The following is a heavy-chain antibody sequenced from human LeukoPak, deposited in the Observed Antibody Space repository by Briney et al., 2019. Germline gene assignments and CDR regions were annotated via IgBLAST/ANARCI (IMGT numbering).Heavy chain of an antibody. D-gene: IGHD6-13*01. CDR2: IYYSGST. V-gene: IGHV4-59*13. CDR1: GGSLSTNY. Sequence: PSETLSLTCTDPGGSLSTNYWSWIREPLGEGLEWIGYIYYSGSTHYNPSLKSRVTISMDTSKSQFSLKLSSVTAADTAIYYCARYSSSTWLGFDYWGQGTLVTVSS. J-gene: IGHJ4*02. CDR3: ARYSSSTWLGFDY.